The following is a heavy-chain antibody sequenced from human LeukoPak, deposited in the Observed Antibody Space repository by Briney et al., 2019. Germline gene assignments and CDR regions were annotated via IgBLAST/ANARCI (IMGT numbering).Heavy chain of an antibody. CDR2: ISGSGGST. CDR1: GFTFSSHA. Sequence: PGGSLRLSCAASGFTFSSHAMRWVRQAPGKGREWVSVISGSGGSTSYADSVKGRFTISRDNSKNTLYLQMNRLRAEDTGLFFRAKDRLSTPIAPRFDPWGQGTQVTVSS. J-gene: IGHJ5*02. V-gene: IGHV3-23*01. CDR3: AKDRLSTPIAPRFDP. D-gene: IGHD2-21*02.